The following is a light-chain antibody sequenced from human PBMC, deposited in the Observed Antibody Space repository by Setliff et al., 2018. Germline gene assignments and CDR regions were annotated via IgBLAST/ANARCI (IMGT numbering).Light chain of an antibody. CDR2: EVS. Sequence: QSVLTQPPSVSGSPGQSVTISCTGTYSDVGGFDRVSWYQQPPGTAPKLIIYEVSHRPSGVSDRFSGSKSGTTASLTISGLRAEDEADYFCSSFTSTTTFDVFGPGTKVTV. J-gene: IGLJ1*01. CDR3: SSFTSTTTFDV. CDR1: YSDVGGFDR. V-gene: IGLV2-18*02.